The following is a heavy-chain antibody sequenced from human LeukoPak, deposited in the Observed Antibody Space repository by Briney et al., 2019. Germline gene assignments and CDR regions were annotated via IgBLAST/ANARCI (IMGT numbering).Heavy chain of an antibody. CDR1: GGSFGYYY. CDR3: ARHPGRITMVRGVINWFDP. CDR2: INQSGST. Sequence: SETLSLTCAVYGGSFGYYYWSWIRQPPGKGLEWIGEINQSGSTNYNPSLKSRVTISVDTSKNQFSLKLSSVTAADTAVYYCARHPGRITMVRGVINWFDPWGQGTLVTVSS. V-gene: IGHV4-34*01. D-gene: IGHD3-10*01. J-gene: IGHJ5*02.